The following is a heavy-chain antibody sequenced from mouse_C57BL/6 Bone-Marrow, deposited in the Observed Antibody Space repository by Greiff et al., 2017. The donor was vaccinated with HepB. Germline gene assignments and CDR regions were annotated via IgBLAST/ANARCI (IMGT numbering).Heavy chain of an antibody. CDR1: GYTFTSYW. Sequence: QVQLQQPGAELVKPGASVKLSCTASGYTFTSYWMHWVKQRPGQGLEWIGMIHPNSGSTNYNEKFKSKATLTADKSSSTAYMQLSSLTSEDSAVYYCAGGVVAGDYAMDYWGQGTSVTVSS. D-gene: IGHD1-1*01. CDR2: IHPNSGST. J-gene: IGHJ4*01. V-gene: IGHV1-64*01. CDR3: AGGVVAGDYAMDY.